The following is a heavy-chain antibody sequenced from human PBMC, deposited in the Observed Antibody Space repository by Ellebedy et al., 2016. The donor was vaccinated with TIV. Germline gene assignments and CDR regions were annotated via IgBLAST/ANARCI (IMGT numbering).Heavy chain of an antibody. V-gene: IGHV1-69*13. J-gene: IGHJ4*02. Sequence: SVKVSXXASGGTFSSYAISWVRQAPGQGLEWMGGNIPIFGTANYAQKFQGRVTITADESTSTAYMELSSLRSEDTAVYYCATVWFGFDYWGQGTLVTVSS. CDR2: NIPIFGTA. D-gene: IGHD3-10*01. CDR3: ATVWFGFDY. CDR1: GGTFSSYA.